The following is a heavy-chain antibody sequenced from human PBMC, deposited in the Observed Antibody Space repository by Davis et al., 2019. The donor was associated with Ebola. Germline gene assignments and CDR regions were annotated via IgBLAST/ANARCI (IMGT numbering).Heavy chain of an antibody. CDR3: ARKYLGSGYYGMDV. D-gene: IGHD7-27*01. CDR1: GYTFTSYD. CDR2: MNPNSGNT. Sequence: ASVKVSCKASGYTFTSYDINWVRQATGQGLEWMGWMNPNSGNTGYAQKFQGRVTMTRNTSISTAYMELSSLRSEDTAVYYCARKYLGSGYYGMDVWGQGTTVTVSS. J-gene: IGHJ6*02. V-gene: IGHV1-8*01.